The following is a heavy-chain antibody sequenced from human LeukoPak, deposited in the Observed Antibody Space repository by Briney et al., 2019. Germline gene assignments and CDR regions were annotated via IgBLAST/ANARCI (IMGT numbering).Heavy chain of an antibody. D-gene: IGHD1-1*01. Sequence: GGSLRLSCAASGFTFSSYAMHWVRQAPGKGLEWVAVISYDGSNKYYADSVKGRFTISRDNSKNTLYLQMNSLRAEDTAVYYCARVGNWNDRGDYWGQGTLVTVSS. CDR1: GFTFSSYA. CDR2: ISYDGSNK. J-gene: IGHJ4*02. V-gene: IGHV3-30-3*01. CDR3: ARVGNWNDRGDY.